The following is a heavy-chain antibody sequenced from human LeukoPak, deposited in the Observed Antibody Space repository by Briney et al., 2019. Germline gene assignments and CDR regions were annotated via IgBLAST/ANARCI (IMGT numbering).Heavy chain of an antibody. CDR2: IKQDGSEK. CDR3: AREEGIAAAAYFDY. Sequence: PGGSLRLSCAASGFTFSSYWMSWVRLAPGKGLEWVANIKQDGSEKYYVDSVKGRFTISRDNAKNSLYLQMNSLRAEDTAVYYCAREEGIAAAAYFDYWGQGTLVTVSS. V-gene: IGHV3-7*01. CDR1: GFTFSSYW. D-gene: IGHD6-13*01. J-gene: IGHJ4*02.